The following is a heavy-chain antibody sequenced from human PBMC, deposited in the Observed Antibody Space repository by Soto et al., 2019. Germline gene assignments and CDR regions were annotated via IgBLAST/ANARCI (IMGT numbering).Heavy chain of an antibody. CDR1: GGSISSGGYS. CDR2: IYHSGST. J-gene: IGHJ5*02. Sequence: QLQLQESGSVLVKPSQTLSLTFAVSGGSISSGGYSWSWIRQPPGKGLEWTGYIYHSGSTYYNPSLKRRVTISVDRTKNQFSLKLSSVTAADTAVYYCARTPTPWGQGTLVTVSS. D-gene: IGHD1-26*01. CDR3: ARTPTP. V-gene: IGHV4-30-2*01.